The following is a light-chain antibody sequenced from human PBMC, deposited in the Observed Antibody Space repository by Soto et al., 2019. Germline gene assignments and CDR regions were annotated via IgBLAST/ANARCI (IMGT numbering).Light chain of an antibody. CDR2: DVS. V-gene: IGKV1-33*01. Sequence: DIQMTQSPSSLSVSVGDRVTITCQVSHDITNFLNWYQQKPGKAPKLLIYDVSKLETGVPSRFSGSGSGTDFTLTISSLQPEDIATYFCQQYDDLPITFGQGTRLEIK. CDR1: HDITNF. J-gene: IGKJ5*01. CDR3: QQYDDLPIT.